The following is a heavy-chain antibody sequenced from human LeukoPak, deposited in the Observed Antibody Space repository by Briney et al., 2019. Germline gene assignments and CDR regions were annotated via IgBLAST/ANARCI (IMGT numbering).Heavy chain of an antibody. V-gene: IGHV3-30*18. J-gene: IGHJ4*02. CDR2: ISYDGSKK. CDR3: AKDNDSSSFFDY. Sequence: GGSLRLSCAASGFTFSSYGMHWVRQAPGKGLEWVAVISYDGSKKYYADSVKGRFTISRDNSKNTLYLQMNSLRAEGTAVYYCAKDNDSSSFFDYWGQGTLVTVSS. D-gene: IGHD6-13*01. CDR1: GFTFSSYG.